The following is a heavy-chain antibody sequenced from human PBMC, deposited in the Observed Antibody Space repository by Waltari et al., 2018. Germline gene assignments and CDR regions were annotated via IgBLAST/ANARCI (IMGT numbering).Heavy chain of an antibody. Sequence: QVQLVRSGAEVTKPGASVKVSCQASGYTFTSYAMHWVRQAPGQGLEWRGRIYPILGTANYVRTYQGRVTITADKSTSTAYMELSSLRSEATAVYYCAGEECRGGFIVATILPLGAFDIWGQGTMVTVSS. CDR3: AGEECRGGFIVATILPLGAFDI. V-gene: IGHV1-69*13. D-gene: IGHD5-12*01. CDR2: IYPILGTA. CDR1: GYTFTSYA. J-gene: IGHJ3*02.